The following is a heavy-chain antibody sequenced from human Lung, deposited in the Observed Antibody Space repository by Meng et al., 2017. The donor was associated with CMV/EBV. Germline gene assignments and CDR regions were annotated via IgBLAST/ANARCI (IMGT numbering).Heavy chain of an antibody. D-gene: IGHD5-24*01. CDR3: AKGSGDGYNFAGTLDY. V-gene: IGHV3-30*02. CDR2: IRYDGSNK. CDR1: GFTFSSYG. J-gene: IGHJ4*02. Sequence: SXAASGFTFSSYGMHWVRQAPGKGLEWVAFIRYDGSNKYYADSVKGRFTISRDNSKNTLYLQMNSLRAEDTAVYYCAKGSGDGYNFAGTLDYWGQGXLVXVSS.